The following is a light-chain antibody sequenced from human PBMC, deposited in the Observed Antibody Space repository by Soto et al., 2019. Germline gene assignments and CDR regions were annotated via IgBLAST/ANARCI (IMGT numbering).Light chain of an antibody. CDR1: QSVSSSF. V-gene: IGKV3-20*01. CDR3: QQYNNWPPLT. CDR2: GAS. J-gene: IGKJ4*01. Sequence: EIVLTQSPDTLSLSPGERVTLSCRASQSVSSSFVAWFQQKPGQAPRLLIYGASSRATGIPDRFSGSGSGTDSTLTISSLQSEDFAVYYCQQYNNWPPLTFGGGTKVDI.